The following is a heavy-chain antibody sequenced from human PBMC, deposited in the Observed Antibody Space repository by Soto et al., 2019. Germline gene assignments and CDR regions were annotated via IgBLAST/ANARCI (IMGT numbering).Heavy chain of an antibody. J-gene: IGHJ4*02. D-gene: IGHD4-17*01. CDR1: GGSVTNSSYY. Sequence: SEALSLTCTVSGGSVTNSSYYWGWIRQSPGKGLEWIGSVYYRGRSYSKSSVKSRVTISVDTSKNQFSLNFNSVTASDTALYYCVSQRTTVLTQANFDYWGPGALVTVSS. V-gene: IGHV4-39*01. CDR3: VSQRTTVLTQANFDY. CDR2: VYYRGRS.